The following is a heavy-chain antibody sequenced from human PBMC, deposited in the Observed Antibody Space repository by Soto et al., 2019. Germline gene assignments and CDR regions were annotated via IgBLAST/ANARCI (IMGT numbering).Heavy chain of an antibody. D-gene: IGHD3-10*01. CDR3: ARGGYYYGSGSYYLSYYYYGMDV. CDR1: GGSISSSSYY. V-gene: IGHV4-39*01. CDR2: IYYSGST. Sequence: QLQLQESGPGLVKPSETLSLTCTVSGGSISSSSYYWGWIRQPPGKGLEWIGSIYYSGSTYYNPSLKSRVTISVDTSKNQFSLKLSSVTAADTAVYYCARGGYYYGSGSYYLSYYYYGMDVWGQGTTVTVSS. J-gene: IGHJ6*02.